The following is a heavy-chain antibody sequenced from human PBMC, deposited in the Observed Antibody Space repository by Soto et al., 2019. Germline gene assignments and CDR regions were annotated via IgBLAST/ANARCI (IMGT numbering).Heavy chain of an antibody. V-gene: IGHV3-33*01. CDR3: AREYSSSATVYFDY. CDR2: IWYAGSNK. CDR1: GFTFSSYG. Sequence: QVQLVESGGGVVQPGRSLRLSCAASGFTFSSYGMHWVRQAPGQGLEWVAVIWYAGSNKYDADSVKGRFTISRDNSKNTLYLQMNSLRAEDTAVYYCAREYSSSATVYFDYWGQGTLVTVSS. J-gene: IGHJ4*02. D-gene: IGHD6-6*01.